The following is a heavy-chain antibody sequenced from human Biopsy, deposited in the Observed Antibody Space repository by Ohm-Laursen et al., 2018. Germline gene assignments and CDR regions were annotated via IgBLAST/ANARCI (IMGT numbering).Heavy chain of an antibody. CDR2: INHSGRT. D-gene: IGHD3-22*01. CDR3: VRGVDYYDPYHYYALDV. V-gene: IGHV4-34*01. Sequence: TLSLTCSVYGESFNGYYWSWIRQTPGKGLEWIGEINHSGRTNYNPSLKSRVTISVDTSKNQFSLKVRSVTAADTAVYYCVRGVDYYDPYHYYALDVWGQGTTVAVSS. CDR1: GESFNGYY. J-gene: IGHJ6*02.